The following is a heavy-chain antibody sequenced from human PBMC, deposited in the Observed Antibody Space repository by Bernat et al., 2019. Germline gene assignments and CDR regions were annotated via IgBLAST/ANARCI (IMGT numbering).Heavy chain of an antibody. J-gene: IGHJ4*02. D-gene: IGHD6-6*01. CDR2: ISWDGGST. Sequence: EVQLVESGGVVVQPGGSLRLSCAASGFTLDDYAMHWVRQAPGKGLEWVSLISWDGGSTYYADSVKGRFTISRDNSKNSLYLQMNSLRAEDTALYYCAKDLLRYSSSSVVDYWGQGTLVTVSS. CDR1: GFTLDDYA. CDR3: AKDLLRYSSSSVVDY. V-gene: IGHV3-43D*04.